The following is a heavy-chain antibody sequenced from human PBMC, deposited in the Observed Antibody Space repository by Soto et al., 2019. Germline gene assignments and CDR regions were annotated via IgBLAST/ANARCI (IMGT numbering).Heavy chain of an antibody. Sequence: ASVKVSCKASGYTFTSYAMHWVRQAPGQRLEWMGWINAGNGNTNYAQKFQERVTITRDMSTSTAYMELSSLRSEDTAVYYCAAVFSGSYLYFDYWGQGTLVTVSS. CDR3: AAVFSGSYLYFDY. J-gene: IGHJ4*02. D-gene: IGHD1-26*01. CDR2: INAGNGNT. CDR1: GYTFTSYA. V-gene: IGHV1-3*01.